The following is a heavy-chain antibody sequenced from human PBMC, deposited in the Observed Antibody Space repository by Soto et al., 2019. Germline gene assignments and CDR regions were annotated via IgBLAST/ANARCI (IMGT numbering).Heavy chain of an antibody. CDR1: GFTVSSNY. Sequence: EVQLVESGGGLVQPGGSLRLSCAASGFTVSSNYMSWVRQAPGKGLEWVSVIYSGGSTYYADSVKGRFTISRDNSKNTLYLKMNSLRDEETAGYYCARDCCGDFYVYLGYFQLWGQGTLVNVSS. CDR3: ARDCCGDFYVYLGYFQL. CDR2: IYSGGST. V-gene: IGHV3-66*01. J-gene: IGHJ1*01. D-gene: IGHD2-21*01.